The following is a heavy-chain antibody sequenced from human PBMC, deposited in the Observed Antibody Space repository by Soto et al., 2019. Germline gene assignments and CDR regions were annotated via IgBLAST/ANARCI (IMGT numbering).Heavy chain of an antibody. CDR2: VSGPGSSR. V-gene: IGHV3-23*01. Sequence: EVQLLESGGGLVQPGECLRLSCVACTFTCNNFAMSGFRQVPGKGLEWVASVSGPGSSRFYAVSVKGRFTGSRDNSNSTLYLQMNTLAVDDTGVYYCAKHRQSTFRFGSRTIWGQGVLVTDSS. CDR1: TFTCNNFA. D-gene: IGHD3-10*01. J-gene: IGHJ4*02. CDR3: AKHRQSTFRFGSRTI.